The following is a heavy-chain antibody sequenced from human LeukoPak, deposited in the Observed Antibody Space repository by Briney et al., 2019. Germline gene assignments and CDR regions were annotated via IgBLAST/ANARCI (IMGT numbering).Heavy chain of an antibody. V-gene: IGHV4-61*02. CDR2: IYTSGDT. J-gene: IGHJ4*02. Sequence: SETLSLTCTVSGGSIGSGSFYWHWIRQPAGKRLEWIGRIYTSGDTHYNPSLKSRVTMSVDTSKNQFSLKLSSVTAADTAVYYCARVTARSFDYWGQGTLVTVSS. CDR1: GGSIGSGSFY. D-gene: IGHD6-6*01. CDR3: ARVTARSFDY.